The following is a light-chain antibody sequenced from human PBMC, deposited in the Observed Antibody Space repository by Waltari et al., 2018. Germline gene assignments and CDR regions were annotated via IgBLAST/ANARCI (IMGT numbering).Light chain of an antibody. CDR3: CSYAGRGTYV. CDR2: EVF. CDR1: TSDVGSYDL. Sequence: QSALTQPASVSGTAGQSITISCSGTTSDVGSYDLVSWYQQHPGEAPKPLICEVFKRPPDTSSRFSGAKSGSTASLTISGLQPEDEADYYCCSYAGRGTYVFGSGTKVTVL. J-gene: IGLJ1*01. V-gene: IGLV2-23*02.